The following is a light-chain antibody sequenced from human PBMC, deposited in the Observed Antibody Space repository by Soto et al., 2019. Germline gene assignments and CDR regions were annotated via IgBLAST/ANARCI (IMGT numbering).Light chain of an antibody. Sequence: DFHMTHSPSSPVASGGGLATITCRASQSISNYLNWYQQKKGKAPKLLLYDASSLQSGVPSRFSGSGYGTEFTLTISSLQTADFATYYCQHHNSYSEAFGQGTKVDIK. CDR2: DAS. CDR1: QSISNY. J-gene: IGKJ1*01. CDR3: QHHNSYSEA. V-gene: IGKV1-17*01.